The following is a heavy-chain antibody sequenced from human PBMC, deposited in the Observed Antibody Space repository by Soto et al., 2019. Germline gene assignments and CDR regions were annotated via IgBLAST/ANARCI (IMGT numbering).Heavy chain of an antibody. CDR2: IRSKANSYAT. D-gene: IGHD2-15*01. V-gene: IGHV3-73*01. J-gene: IGHJ6*02. CDR1: GFTFSGSA. CDR3: TRHNFGQVAANYGMDV. Sequence: GGSLRLSCAASGFTFSGSAMHWVRQASGKGLEWVGRIRSKANSYATAYAASVKGRFTISRDDSKNTAYLQMNSLKTEDTAVYYCTRHNFGQVAANYGMDVWGQGTTVTVSS.